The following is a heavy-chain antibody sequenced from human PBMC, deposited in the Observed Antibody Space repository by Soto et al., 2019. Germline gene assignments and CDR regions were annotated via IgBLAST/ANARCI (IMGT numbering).Heavy chain of an antibody. CDR3: AKDRPGGYIEGTGED. V-gene: IGHV3-9*01. CDR1: GFTFDDYA. J-gene: IGHJ4*02. CDR2: ISWNSGSI. Sequence: EVQLVESGGGLVQPGRSLRLSCAASGFTFDDYAMHWVRQAPGKGLEWVSGISWNSGSIGYADSVKGRFTISRDNAKNSLYLQMNSLRAEDTASYYCAKDRPGGYIEGTGEDWGQGTLVTVSS. D-gene: IGHD5-18*01.